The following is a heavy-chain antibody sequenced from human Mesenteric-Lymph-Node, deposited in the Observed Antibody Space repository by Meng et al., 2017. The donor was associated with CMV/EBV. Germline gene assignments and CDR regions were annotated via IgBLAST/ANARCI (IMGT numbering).Heavy chain of an antibody. J-gene: IGHJ4*02. V-gene: IGHV4-39*01. D-gene: IGHD2-21*01. CDR3: STYSGASGNCDY. CDR2: INYSGTS. Sequence: CTVFGVSMSSSNYLWGCIRQPPGKGLEWIGIINYSGTSYYNPSLMSRLTISVDRSKSQLSLRLSSLSAADTAVYYCSTYSGASGNCDYWGQGTLVTSPQ. CDR1: GVSMSSSNYL.